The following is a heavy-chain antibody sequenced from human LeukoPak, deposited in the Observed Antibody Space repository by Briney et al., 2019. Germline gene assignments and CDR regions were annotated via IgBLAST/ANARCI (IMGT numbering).Heavy chain of an antibody. V-gene: IGHV4-61*02. J-gene: IGHJ4*02. Sequence: PSQTLSLTCTVSGGSISSGTNSWSWIRQPAGKGLEWIGRIYSSGSTNYSPSLKSRVTISVDTSKNQFSLKLSSVTAADTAVYYCAREGYFRTQGSYLNDYWGQGTLVTVSS. CDR3: AREGYFRTQGSYLNDY. CDR1: GGSISSGTNS. D-gene: IGHD1-26*01. CDR2: IYSSGST.